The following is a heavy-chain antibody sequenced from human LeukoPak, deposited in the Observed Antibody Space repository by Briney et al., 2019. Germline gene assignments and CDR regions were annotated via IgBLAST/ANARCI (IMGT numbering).Heavy chain of an antibody. CDR3: AKDNWATAMVTLDY. V-gene: IGHV3-30*18. CDR1: GFTFSSYG. J-gene: IGHJ4*02. D-gene: IGHD5-18*01. CDR2: ISYDGSNK. Sequence: GGSLRLSCAASGFTFSSYGMHWVRQAPGKGLEWVAVISYDGSNKYYADSVKGRFTISRDNSKNTLYLQMDSLRAEDTAVCYCAKDNWATAMVTLDYWGQGTLVTVSS.